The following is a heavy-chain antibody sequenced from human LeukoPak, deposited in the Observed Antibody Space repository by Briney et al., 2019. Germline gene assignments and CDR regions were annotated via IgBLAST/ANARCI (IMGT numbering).Heavy chain of an antibody. CDR2: ISSSGGTT. D-gene: IGHD2-21*01. J-gene: IGHJ6*03. Sequence: QSGGSLRLSCAASGFTFSTFSMHWVRQAPGKGLEWISYISSSGGTTYYADSVKGRFTVSRDNAKNSLYLQMNSLRAEDTAVFYXXXXXGDYYYYYMDVWGKGTTVTVSS. CDR1: GFTFSTFS. V-gene: IGHV3-48*01. CDR3: XXXXGDYYYYYMDV.